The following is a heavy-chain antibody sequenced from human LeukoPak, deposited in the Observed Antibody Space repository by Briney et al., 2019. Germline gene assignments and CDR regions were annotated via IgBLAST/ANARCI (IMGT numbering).Heavy chain of an antibody. D-gene: IGHD6-19*01. Sequence: SQTLSLTCAISGDSVSGNSAAWNWIRQSPSRGLEWLGRTYYRSKWYNDYAVSVKSRITINPDTSKNQFSLQLNSVTPEDTAVYYCAREGAYSSGWYDSWSYFDYWGQGTLVTVSS. CDR2: TYYRSKWYN. CDR3: AREGAYSSGWYDSWSYFDY. J-gene: IGHJ4*02. V-gene: IGHV6-1*01. CDR1: GDSVSGNSAA.